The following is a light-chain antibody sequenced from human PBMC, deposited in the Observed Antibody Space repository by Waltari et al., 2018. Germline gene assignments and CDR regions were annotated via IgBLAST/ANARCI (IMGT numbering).Light chain of an antibody. CDR3: SSHTSSNTLV. CDR1: SSDVGGYNY. J-gene: IGLJ1*01. Sequence: QSALTQPASVSGSPGQSITISCTGTSSDVGGYNYVSWYQHHPGKAPKLMIYEVRNRPSGVSSRFSGSKSGNTASLTLSGLQPEDEADYYCSSHTSSNTLVFGTGTKVSVL. V-gene: IGLV2-14*01. CDR2: EVR.